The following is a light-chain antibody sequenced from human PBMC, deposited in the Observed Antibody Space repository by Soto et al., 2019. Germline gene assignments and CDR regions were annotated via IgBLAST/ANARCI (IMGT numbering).Light chain of an antibody. V-gene: IGKV2-28*01. CDR3: MQGLQSPGT. Sequence: DIVMTQSPLSLSVTPGEPASISCRSSQSLLHSNGFNYLDWYLQKPGQSPQLLIYLGSNRASGVPDRFSGSGSGTDFTLRISRVEAEDVGVYSCMQGLQSPGTFGQGTKVEIK. CDR1: QSLLHSNGFNY. J-gene: IGKJ1*01. CDR2: LGS.